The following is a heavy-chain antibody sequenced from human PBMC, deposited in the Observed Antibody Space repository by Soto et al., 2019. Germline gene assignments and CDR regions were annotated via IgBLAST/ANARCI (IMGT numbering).Heavy chain of an antibody. Sequence: ASVKVSCKASGYTFTGYYMHWVRQAPGQGLEWMGWINPNSGGTNYAQKFQGWVTMTRDTSISTAYMELSRLRSDDTAVYYCARDQSHTFGGVIPYYFDYWGQGTLVTVSS. D-gene: IGHD3-16*02. J-gene: IGHJ4*02. CDR2: INPNSGGT. CDR3: ARDQSHTFGGVIPYYFDY. V-gene: IGHV1-2*04. CDR1: GYTFTGYY.